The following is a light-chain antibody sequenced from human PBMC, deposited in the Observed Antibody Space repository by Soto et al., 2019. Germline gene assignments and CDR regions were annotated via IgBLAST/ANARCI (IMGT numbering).Light chain of an antibody. CDR2: GNS. V-gene: IGLV1-40*01. Sequence: QPMLTQPPLVSGAPGQRDTISSTGSSSNIGAGYDVHWYQQLPGTAPKLLIYGNSNRPSGVPDRFSGSKSGTSASLAITGLQAEDEADYYCQSYDSSLSGVVFGGGTKLTVL. CDR1: SSNIGAGYD. J-gene: IGLJ2*01. CDR3: QSYDSSLSGVV.